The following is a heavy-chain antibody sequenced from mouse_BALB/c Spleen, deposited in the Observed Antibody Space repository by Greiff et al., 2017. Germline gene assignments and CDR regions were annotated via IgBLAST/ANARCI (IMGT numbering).Heavy chain of an antibody. Sequence: EVQLQQSGAELVKPGASVKLSCTASGFNIKDTYMHWVKQRPEQGLEWIGRIDPASGNTKYDPKFPGKATITADTSSNTAYLQLSSLTSEDTAVYYCARSRYDEGDYWGQGTSVTVSS. V-gene: IGHV14-3*02. CDR1: GFNIKDTY. CDR3: ARSRYDEGDY. J-gene: IGHJ4*01. CDR2: IDPASGNT. D-gene: IGHD2-14*01.